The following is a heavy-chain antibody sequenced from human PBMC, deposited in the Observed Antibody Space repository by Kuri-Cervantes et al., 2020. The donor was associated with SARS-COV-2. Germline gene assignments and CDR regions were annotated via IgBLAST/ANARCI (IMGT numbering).Heavy chain of an antibody. V-gene: IGHV3-30*04. Sequence: LSLTCAASGFTFSSYAMHWVRQAPGKGLEWVAVISFDGSQKQYADSVKGRFTISRDNSQNKLYLQMRGLRPEDTAMYYCAKDGAGAHDFWGQGTLVTVSS. CDR2: ISFDGSQK. J-gene: IGHJ4*02. D-gene: IGHD4/OR15-4a*01. CDR3: AKDGAGAHDF. CDR1: GFTFSSYA.